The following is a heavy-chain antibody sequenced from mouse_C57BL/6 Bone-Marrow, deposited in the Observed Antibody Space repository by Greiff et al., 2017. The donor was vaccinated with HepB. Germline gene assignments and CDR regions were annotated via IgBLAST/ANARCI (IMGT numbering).Heavy chain of an antibody. V-gene: IGHV5-4*01. CDR2: ISDGGSYT. CDR1: GFTFSSYA. D-gene: IGHD2-5*01. CDR3: AREGSYYSNQAWFAY. J-gene: IGHJ3*01. Sequence: DVQLQESGGGLVKPGGSLKLSCAASGFTFSSYAMSWVRQTPKKRLEWVATISDGGSYTYYPDNVKGRFTITRDNAKNNLYLQMSHRKSEDTAMYYCAREGSYYSNQAWFAYWGQGTLVTVSA.